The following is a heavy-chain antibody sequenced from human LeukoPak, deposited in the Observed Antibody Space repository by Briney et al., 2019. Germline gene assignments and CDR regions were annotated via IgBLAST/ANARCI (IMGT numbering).Heavy chain of an antibody. D-gene: IGHD3-22*01. CDR1: GGSISSYY. CDR2: IYYSGST. Sequence: TSETLSLTCTVSGGSISSYYWSWIRQPPGKGLEWIGYIYYSGSTNYNPSLKSRVTISVDTSKNQFSLKLSSVTAADTAVYYCAMTYYYDSSGYSFDYWGQGTLVTVSS. J-gene: IGHJ4*02. V-gene: IGHV4-59*08. CDR3: AMTYYYDSSGYSFDY.